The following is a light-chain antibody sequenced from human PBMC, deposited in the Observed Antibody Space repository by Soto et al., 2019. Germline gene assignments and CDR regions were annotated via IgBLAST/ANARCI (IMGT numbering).Light chain of an antibody. Sequence: QSVLTQPPSVSGAPGHRVTISCTGNNSNLGAGYNVHWYQQLPGAAPKLVIFGNRNRPSGVPERFSGSKSGTSASLAITGLQAEDEADYYCQAYDYSLTAFVFGGGTKVTVL. V-gene: IGLV1-40*01. CDR2: GNR. CDR1: NSNLGAGYN. J-gene: IGLJ3*02. CDR3: QAYDYSLTAFV.